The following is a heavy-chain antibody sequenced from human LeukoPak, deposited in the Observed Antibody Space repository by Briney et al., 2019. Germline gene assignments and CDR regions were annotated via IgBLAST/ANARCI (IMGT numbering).Heavy chain of an antibody. J-gene: IGHJ4*02. CDR3: ARQIPTYYYGSGSTFDY. D-gene: IGHD3-10*01. CDR2: IYHSGST. CDR1: GYSISSGYY. Sequence: SETLSLTCTVSGYSISSGYYWGWIRQPPGKGLEWIGSIYHSGSTYYNPSLKSRVTISVDTSKNQFSLKLSSVTAADTAVYYCARQIPTYYYGSGSTFDYWGQGTLVTVSS. V-gene: IGHV4-38-2*02.